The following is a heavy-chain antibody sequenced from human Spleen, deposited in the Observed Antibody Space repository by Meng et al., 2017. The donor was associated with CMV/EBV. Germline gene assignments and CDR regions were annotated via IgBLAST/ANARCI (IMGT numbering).Heavy chain of an antibody. D-gene: IGHD6-13*01. V-gene: IGHV4-34*01. Sequence: GSCSGYYWSWIRQPPGKGLEWIGEINHSGSTNYNPSLKSRVTISVDTSKNQFSLKLSSVTAADTAVYYCARGVAAAGTPTELNWFDPWGQGTLVTVSS. J-gene: IGHJ5*02. CDR3: ARGVAAAGTPTELNWFDP. CDR2: INHSGST. CDR1: GSCSGYY.